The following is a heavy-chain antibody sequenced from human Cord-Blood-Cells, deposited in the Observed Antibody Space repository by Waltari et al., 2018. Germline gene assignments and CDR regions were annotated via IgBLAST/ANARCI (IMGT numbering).Heavy chain of an antibody. CDR3: ATGAGELLRAYNWFDR. D-gene: IGHD1-26*01. V-gene: IGHV1-24*01. Sequence: QVQLVQSGAEVKKPGASVKVSCKVSGYTLTELSMHWVRQAPGKGLEWMGGLEQEERETSYAQKYQGRVTMTEDTSTDAAYMELSSLGSEDTAVYYCATGAGELLRAYNWFDRCGQGALVTVSS. CDR1: GYTLTELS. CDR2: LEQEERET. J-gene: IGHJ5*02.